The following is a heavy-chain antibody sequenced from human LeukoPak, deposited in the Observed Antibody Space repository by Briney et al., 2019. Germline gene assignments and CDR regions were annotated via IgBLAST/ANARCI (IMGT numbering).Heavy chain of an antibody. CDR1: GGTFGSYA. Sequence: SVKVSCKASGGTFGSYAISWVRQAPGQGLEWMGGIIPIFGTANYAQKFQGRVTITADESTSTAYMELSSLRSEDTAVYYCAKTNDFWREMGVYYYGMDVWGQGTTVTVSS. J-gene: IGHJ6*02. D-gene: IGHD3-3*01. CDR2: IIPIFGTA. V-gene: IGHV1-69*13. CDR3: AKTNDFWREMGVYYYGMDV.